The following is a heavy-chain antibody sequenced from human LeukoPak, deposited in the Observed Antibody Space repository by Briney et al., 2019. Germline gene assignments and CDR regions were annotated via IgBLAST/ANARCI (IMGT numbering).Heavy chain of an antibody. V-gene: IGHV1-58*01. J-gene: IGHJ4*02. CDR1: GFTFTSSA. CDR3: AARYSGYGIDY. Sequence: SVKVSCKASGFTFTSSAVQWVRQARGQRLEWIGWIVVGSGNTNYAQKFRERVTITRDMSTSTAYMELSSLRSEDTAVYYCAARYSGYGIDYWGQGTLVTVSS. CDR2: IVVGSGNT. D-gene: IGHD5-12*01.